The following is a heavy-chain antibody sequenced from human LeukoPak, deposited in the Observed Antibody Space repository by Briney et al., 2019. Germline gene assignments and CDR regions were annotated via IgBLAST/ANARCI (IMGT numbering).Heavy chain of an antibody. Sequence: SETLSLTCAVSGGSISSSNWWSWVRRPPGKGLEWIGEIYHSGSTNYNPSLKSRVTISVDKSKNQFSLKLSSVTAADTAVYYCARTIAAAGTNWFDPWGQGTLVTVSS. CDR2: IYHSGST. J-gene: IGHJ5*02. CDR1: GGSISSSNW. CDR3: ARTIAAAGTNWFDP. D-gene: IGHD6-13*01. V-gene: IGHV4-4*02.